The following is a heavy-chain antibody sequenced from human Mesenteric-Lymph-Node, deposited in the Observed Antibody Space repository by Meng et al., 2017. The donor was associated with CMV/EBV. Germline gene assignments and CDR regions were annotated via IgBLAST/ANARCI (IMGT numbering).Heavy chain of an antibody. CDR3: AKDFEQPAFDYFDY. Sequence: GGSLRLSCAASGFPFTNFAIHWVRQAPGKGLEWLAVISYDGTKEYYLDSVKGRFTISRDNSKNTLYLQVNSLRSEDTAVYYCAKDFEQPAFDYFDYWGQGTLVTVSS. J-gene: IGHJ4*02. V-gene: IGHV3-30-3*01. CDR1: GFPFTNFA. D-gene: IGHD6-13*01. CDR2: ISYDGTKE.